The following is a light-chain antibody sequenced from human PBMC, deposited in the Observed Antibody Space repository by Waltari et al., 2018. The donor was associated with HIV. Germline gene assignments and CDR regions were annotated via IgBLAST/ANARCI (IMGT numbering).Light chain of an antibody. CDR1: SSDVGAYNL. CDR3: CSYSRSGGLL. J-gene: IGLJ3*02. Sequence: QSALTQPASVSESPGQSVTISCTGTSSDVGAYNLVSWYLQYPGKTPQVIIYEVNKRPPGVSHRFSGSKSGNTASLTISGLQTDDDGDYYCCSYSRSGGLLFGGGTTLTVL. CDR2: EVN. V-gene: IGLV2-23*02.